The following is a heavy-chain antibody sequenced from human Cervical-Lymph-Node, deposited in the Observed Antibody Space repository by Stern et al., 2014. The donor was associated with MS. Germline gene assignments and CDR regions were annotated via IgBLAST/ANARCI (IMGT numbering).Heavy chain of an antibody. CDR2: LSGGGSYI. CDR1: GFTFSSYS. J-gene: IGHJ4*02. V-gene: IGHV3-21*01. D-gene: IGHD4-17*01. CDR3: ARSSTVTTKFDS. Sequence: EVQLVQSGGGLVKPGGSLRLSCAASGFTFSSYSLHWVRQAPGKGLEWLSSLSGGGSYIYYAASVKGRFTISRDNTKNSLSLQMNSLRADDTAVYYCARSSTVTTKFDSWGQGTLVTVSS.